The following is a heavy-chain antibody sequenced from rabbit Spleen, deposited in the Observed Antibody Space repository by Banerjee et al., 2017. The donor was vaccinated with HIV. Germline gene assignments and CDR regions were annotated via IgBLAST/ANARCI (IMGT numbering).Heavy chain of an antibody. J-gene: IGHJ4*01. CDR3: GRSSYAGYAGYGYGSNL. V-gene: IGHV1S40*01. CDR1: GFDLSDYYY. D-gene: IGHD7-1*01. Sequence: EASGGGLVKPRASLTLTCTASGFDLSDYYYIYWVRQAPGKGLEWIGCIYTGGSGGIYYASWAKGRFTISKTSATTVTLQMTSLTATDPATYFCGRSSYAGYAGYGYGSNLWGPGTLVTVS. CDR2: IYTGGSGGI.